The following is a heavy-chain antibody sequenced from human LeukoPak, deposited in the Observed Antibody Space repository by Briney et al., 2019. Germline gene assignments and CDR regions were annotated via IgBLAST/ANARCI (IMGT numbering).Heavy chain of an antibody. CDR2: IRYDGSNK. D-gene: IGHD4-23*01. Sequence: GGSLRLSCAASGFTFDDYAMHWVRQAPGKGLEWVAFIRYDGSNKYYADSVKGRFTISRDNSKNTLYLQMNSLRAEDTAVYYCANDYGGNRRFDYWGQGTLVTVSS. V-gene: IGHV3-30*02. J-gene: IGHJ4*02. CDR1: GFTFDDYA. CDR3: ANDYGGNRRFDY.